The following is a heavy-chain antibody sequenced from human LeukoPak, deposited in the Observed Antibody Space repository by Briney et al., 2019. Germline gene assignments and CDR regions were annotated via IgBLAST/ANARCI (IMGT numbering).Heavy chain of an antibody. CDR1: GGSISGGGYY. V-gene: IGHV4-31*03. CDR2: IYYSGST. J-gene: IGHJ6*02. CDR3: ARDNYYGSGSYYLDV. D-gene: IGHD3-10*01. Sequence: SETLSLTCTVSGGSISGGGYYWSWIRQHPGKGLEWIGYIYYSGSTYYNPSLKSRVTISVDTSKNHFSLKLNSVTAADTAVYYCARDNYYGSGSYYLDVWGQGTTVTVSS.